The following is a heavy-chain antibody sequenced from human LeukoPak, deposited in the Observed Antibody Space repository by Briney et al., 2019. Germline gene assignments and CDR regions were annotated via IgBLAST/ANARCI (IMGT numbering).Heavy chain of an antibody. CDR1: GGSISNYY. CDR2: IYHGGST. J-gene: IGHJ2*01. CDR3: ARVSGRFTWYFDL. V-gene: IGHV4-59*08. Sequence: PSETLSLTCTVSGGSISNYYWSWIRQPPGKGLEWFGIIYHGGSTYYNPSLKSRVTISVDTSKNQFSLKLSSVTAADTAVYYCARVSGRFTWYFDLWGRGTLVTVSS.